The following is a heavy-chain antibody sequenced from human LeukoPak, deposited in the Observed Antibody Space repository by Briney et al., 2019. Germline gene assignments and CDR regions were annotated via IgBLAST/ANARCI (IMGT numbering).Heavy chain of an antibody. CDR3: ATLKEFHCSGGSCYARNWFDP. CDR2: FDPEDGET. J-gene: IGHJ5*02. D-gene: IGHD2-15*01. V-gene: IGHV1-24*01. Sequence: ASVAVSCTVSGYTLTELSMHWVRQAPGKGLEWMGGFDPEDGETIYAQKFRGRVTMTEDTSTDTAYMELSSLRSEDTAVYYCATLKEFHCSGGSCYARNWFDPWGQGTLVTVSS. CDR1: GYTLTELS.